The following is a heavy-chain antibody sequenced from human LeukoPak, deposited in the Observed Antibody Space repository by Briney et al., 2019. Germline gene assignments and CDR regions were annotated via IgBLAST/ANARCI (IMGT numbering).Heavy chain of an antibody. D-gene: IGHD2-2*01. V-gene: IGHV3-9*01. J-gene: IGHJ3*02. Sequence: GGSLRLSCAASGSTFDDYAMHWVRQAPGKGLEWVSGISWNSGSIGYADSVKGRFTISRDNAKNSLYLQMNSLRAEDTALYYCEGYCSSTSCYSGAFDIWGQGTMVTVSS. CDR1: GSTFDDYA. CDR2: ISWNSGSI. CDR3: EGYCSSTSCYSGAFDI.